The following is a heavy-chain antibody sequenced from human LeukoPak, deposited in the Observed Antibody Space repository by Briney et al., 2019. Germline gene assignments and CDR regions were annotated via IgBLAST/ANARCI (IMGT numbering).Heavy chain of an antibody. CDR3: ARRCWVSSGRYLDY. V-gene: IGHV4-39*01. J-gene: IGHJ4*02. Sequence: SETLSLTCTVSGGPISSSNDYWGWVRQPPGKGLEWIGSIYYTGATFYNPSLKSRVTMSVDTPKNQFSLKLSSVTAADTAVYYCARRCWVSSGRYLDYWGQGTLVTVSS. CDR2: IYYTGAT. D-gene: IGHD6-19*01. CDR1: GGPISSSNDY.